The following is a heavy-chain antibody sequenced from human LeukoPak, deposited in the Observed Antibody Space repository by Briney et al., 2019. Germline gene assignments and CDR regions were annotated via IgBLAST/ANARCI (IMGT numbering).Heavy chain of an antibody. CDR2: INPSGGST. D-gene: IGHD6-6*01. Sequence: ASVKVSCKASGYTFTSYYMHWVRQAPGQGLEWMGIINPSGGSTSYAQKFQGRVTMTRDTSTSTVYMELRSLRSDDTAVYYCARDDRSSSDYYGMDVWGQGTTVTVSS. J-gene: IGHJ6*02. CDR1: GYTFTSYY. CDR3: ARDDRSSSDYYGMDV. V-gene: IGHV1-46*01.